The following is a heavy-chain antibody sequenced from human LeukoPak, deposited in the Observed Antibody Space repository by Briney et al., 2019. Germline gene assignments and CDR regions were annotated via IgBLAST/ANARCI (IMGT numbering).Heavy chain of an antibody. D-gene: IGHD6-13*01. J-gene: IGHJ4*02. CDR3: AKDPNPFHSSSWYLDY. V-gene: IGHV3-23*01. CDR2: ISGSGGST. CDR1: GFTFSSYA. Sequence: GGSLRLSCAASGFTFSSYAMSWVRQAPGKGLEWVSAISGSGGSTYYAGSVKGRFTISRDNSKNTLYLQMNSLRAEDTAVYYRAKDPNPFHSSSWYLDYWGQGTLVTVSS.